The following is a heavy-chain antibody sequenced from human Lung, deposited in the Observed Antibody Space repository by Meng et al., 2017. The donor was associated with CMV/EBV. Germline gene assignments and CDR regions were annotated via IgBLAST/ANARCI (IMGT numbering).Heavy chain of an antibody. CDR2: ISGSGGST. D-gene: IGHD3-22*01. J-gene: IGHJ4*02. CDR3: AKSYYDSSGYFYN. CDR1: GFTFSSYA. V-gene: IGHV3-23*01. Sequence: GESXKISCAASGFTFSSYAMSWVRQAPGKGLEWVSAISGSGGSTYYADSVKGRFTISRDNYKNTLYLQMNSLRAEDTAVYYCAKSYYDSSGYFYNWGQGTLVTVSS.